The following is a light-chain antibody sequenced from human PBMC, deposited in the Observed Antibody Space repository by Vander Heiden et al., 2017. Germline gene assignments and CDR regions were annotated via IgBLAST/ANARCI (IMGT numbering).Light chain of an antibody. CDR3: QQYGSSPAT. J-gene: IGKJ5*01. V-gene: IGKV3-20*01. Sequence: VLTPSPGTLSLSPGERATLSCRASQSVSSSYLAWYQHKPGQAPRLLIDGSSNRAAGIPDRFSGSGSGTDFTLIISRRETEDVAVYYCQQYGSSPATFGQGTRLEIK. CDR1: QSVSSSY. CDR2: GSS.